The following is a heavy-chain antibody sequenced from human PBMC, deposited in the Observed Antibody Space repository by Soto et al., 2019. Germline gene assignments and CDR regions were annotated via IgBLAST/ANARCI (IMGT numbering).Heavy chain of an antibody. CDR3: AKDLVYCRSSSCDGLDYNYFALDA. Sequence: DVQLLESGGGLVQPGGSLRLSCEASGFTFSRHAMSWVRQGPGKRLEWLCLISGSGSSPFYAASVKGRFTISRDNSKNTLDLEMHSLRADDTGIYYCAKDLVYCRSSSCDGLDYNYFALDAWGQGTTVTVSS. CDR2: ISGSGSSP. D-gene: IGHD2-2*01. J-gene: IGHJ6*02. CDR1: GFTFSRHA. V-gene: IGHV3-23*01.